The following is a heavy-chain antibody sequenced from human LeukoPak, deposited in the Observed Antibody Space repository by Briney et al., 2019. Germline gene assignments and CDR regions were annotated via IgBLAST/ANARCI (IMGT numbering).Heavy chain of an antibody. CDR3: ARQGAGAYCGGECYVYAFDN. J-gene: IGHJ3*02. Sequence: SETLSLTCAVYGGSFSGYYWSWIRQPPGKGLEWIGYIYHSGSTYYNPSLKSRVTISVDRSKNQFSLKLSSVTAADTAVYYCARQGAGAYCGGECYVYAFDNWGQGTMVTVSS. CDR1: GGSFSGYY. V-gene: IGHV4-30-2*01. CDR2: IYHSGST. D-gene: IGHD2-21*01.